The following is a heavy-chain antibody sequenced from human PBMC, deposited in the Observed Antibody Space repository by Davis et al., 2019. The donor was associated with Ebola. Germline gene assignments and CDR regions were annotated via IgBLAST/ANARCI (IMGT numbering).Heavy chain of an antibody. CDR3: AKHGTPTAI. D-gene: IGHD2-2*01. J-gene: IGHJ4*02. Sequence: GESLKISCAAFAFNFGTYGMHWVRQAPGKGLEWVASMSYHGSHTSYIDSVKGRFTISRDNAKNSLDLQMNTLRAEDTAVYFCAKHGTPTAIGGQGTLVTVSS. V-gene: IGHV3-30*18. CDR2: MSYHGSHT. CDR1: AFNFGTYG.